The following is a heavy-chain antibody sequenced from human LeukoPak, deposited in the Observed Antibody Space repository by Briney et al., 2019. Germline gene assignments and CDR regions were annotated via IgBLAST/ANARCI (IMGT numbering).Heavy chain of an antibody. Sequence: SGGSLRLSCAASGFTFSSYAMTWVRQAPGRGLEWVSGISNSGGGSYYADSVKGRFTISRENSKSMLYLQMNSLRADDTAVYYCAKHSGTRGWYNDYWGQGTLVTVSS. J-gene: IGHJ4*02. CDR2: ISNSGGGS. D-gene: IGHD6-19*01. V-gene: IGHV3-23*01. CDR3: AKHSGTRGWYNDY. CDR1: GFTFSSYA.